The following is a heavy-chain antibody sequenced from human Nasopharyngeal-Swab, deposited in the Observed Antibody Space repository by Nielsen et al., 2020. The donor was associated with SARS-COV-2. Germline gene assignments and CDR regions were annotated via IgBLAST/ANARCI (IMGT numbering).Heavy chain of an antibody. D-gene: IGHD6-13*01. CDR2: ITSGNSV. Sequence: VRQAPGKGLQWISYITSGNSVQYADSVRGRFTISRDNAKNSLYLQMNSLRAEDTALYHCARDAEQPGDYYYGMDVWGQGTTVPSP. J-gene: IGHJ6*02. CDR3: ARDAEQPGDYYYGMDV. V-gene: IGHV3-69-1*01.